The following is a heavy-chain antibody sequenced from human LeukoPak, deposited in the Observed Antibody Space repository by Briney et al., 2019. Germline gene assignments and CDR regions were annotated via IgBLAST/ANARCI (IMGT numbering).Heavy chain of an antibody. CDR1: GFTFSSYG. Sequence: GGSLRLSCAASGFTFSSYGMHWVRQAPGKGLEWVAVISYDGSNKYYADSVKGRFTISRDNSKNTLYLQMNSLRAEDTAVYYCARGPSFDDTFGDYWGQGTLVTVSS. D-gene: IGHD3-16*01. CDR2: ISYDGSNK. CDR3: ARGPSFDDTFGDY. V-gene: IGHV3-30*03. J-gene: IGHJ4*02.